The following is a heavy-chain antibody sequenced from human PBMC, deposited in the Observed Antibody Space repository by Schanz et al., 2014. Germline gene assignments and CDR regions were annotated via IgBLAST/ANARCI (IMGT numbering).Heavy chain of an antibody. Sequence: VQLVESGGTLVQPGGSLIISCAASGFTFSSYWMVWLRQAPGKGLEWVAVISYDGSHKDYADSVKGRFTISRDNSKNTLYLQMNSLRAEDTAVYYCARPIYDLWSGSFDYWGQGTLVTVSS. V-gene: IGHV3-30*03. D-gene: IGHD3-3*01. CDR2: ISYDGSHK. CDR3: ARPIYDLWSGSFDY. CDR1: GFTFSSYW. J-gene: IGHJ4*02.